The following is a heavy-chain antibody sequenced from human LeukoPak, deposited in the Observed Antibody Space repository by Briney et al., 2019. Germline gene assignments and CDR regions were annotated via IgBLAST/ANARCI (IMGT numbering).Heavy chain of an antibody. D-gene: IGHD2-15*01. Sequence: PGGSRSLFCAASGFTFSSYAMSWVRQAPGKGLEWVSAISGSGGSTYYADSVKGRFTISRDNSKNTLYLQMNSLRAEDTAVYYCAKGYCSGGSCYRGGFDYWGQGTLVTVSS. V-gene: IGHV3-23*01. CDR1: GFTFSSYA. CDR3: AKGYCSGGSCYRGGFDY. CDR2: ISGSGGST. J-gene: IGHJ4*02.